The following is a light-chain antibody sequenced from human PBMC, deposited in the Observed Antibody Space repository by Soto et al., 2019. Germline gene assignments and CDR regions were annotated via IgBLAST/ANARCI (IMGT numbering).Light chain of an antibody. CDR3: CSYAGSPRYV. Sequence: QSVLTQPRSVSGSPGQSVTISCTGTSSDVGGYNYVSWYQQHPGKAPKVMIYDVSERPPGVPDRFSGSKSGNTASLTISGLQAEDEADYYCCSYAGSPRYVFGTGTQLTVL. CDR1: SSDVGGYNY. CDR2: DVS. V-gene: IGLV2-11*01. J-gene: IGLJ1*01.